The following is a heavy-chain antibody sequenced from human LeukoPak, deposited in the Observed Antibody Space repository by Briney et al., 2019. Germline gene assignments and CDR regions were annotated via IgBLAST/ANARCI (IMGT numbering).Heavy chain of an antibody. CDR1: GFTFSSYG. Sequence: GSLRLSCAASGFTFSSYGMHWVRQAPGKGLEWVAFIRYDGSNKYYADSVKGRFTISRDNSKNTLFLQMNSLRPEDTALYYCAKNRVVFNWNYAYYFDDWGQGTLVTVSS. D-gene: IGHD1-7*01. CDR3: AKNRVVFNWNYAYYFDD. CDR2: IRYDGSNK. J-gene: IGHJ4*02. V-gene: IGHV3-30*02.